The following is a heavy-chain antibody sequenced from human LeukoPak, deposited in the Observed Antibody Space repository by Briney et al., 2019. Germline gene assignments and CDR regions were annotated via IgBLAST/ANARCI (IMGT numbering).Heavy chain of an antibody. CDR1: GGSISSRSYY. Sequence: SETLSLTCTVSGGSISSRSYYWGWIRQPPGKGLEWIGSIYYSGSTYQNPSLKSRVTISVDTSKNQFSLKLSSVTAADTAVYYCARTYYYDSSGYYSLFNYYGMDVWGQGTTVTVSS. J-gene: IGHJ6*02. CDR2: IYYSGST. D-gene: IGHD3-22*01. V-gene: IGHV4-39*01. CDR3: ARTYYYDSSGYYSLFNYYGMDV.